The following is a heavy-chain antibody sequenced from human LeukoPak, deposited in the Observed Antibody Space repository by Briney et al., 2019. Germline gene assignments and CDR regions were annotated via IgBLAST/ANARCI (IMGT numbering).Heavy chain of an antibody. J-gene: IGHJ1*01. CDR3: ARGGWRAEYFQH. CDR2: ISAHNGNT. CDR1: GYTFTSYG. Sequence: ASVKVSCKGSGYTFTSYGISWVRQAPGQGLEWMGWISAHNGNTRYAQKLQGRVTMTTDTSTSTAYMELRSLRSDDTAVYYCARGGWRAEYFQHWGQGTLVTVSS. V-gene: IGHV1-18*01.